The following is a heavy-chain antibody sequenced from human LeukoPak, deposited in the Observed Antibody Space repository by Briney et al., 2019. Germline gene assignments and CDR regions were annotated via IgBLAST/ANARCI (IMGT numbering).Heavy chain of an antibody. CDR2: IYYSGTT. Sequence: PSETLSLTCTVSGGSISSYYWSWIRQPPGKGLEWIGYIYYSGTTNYNPSLKSRVTISVDTSKNQFSLKLSSVTAADTAVYYCRLVSEGYYYYGMDVWGQGTTVTVSS. CDR1: GGSISSYY. V-gene: IGHV4-59*08. D-gene: IGHD3-9*01. CDR3: RLVSEGYYYYGMDV. J-gene: IGHJ6*02.